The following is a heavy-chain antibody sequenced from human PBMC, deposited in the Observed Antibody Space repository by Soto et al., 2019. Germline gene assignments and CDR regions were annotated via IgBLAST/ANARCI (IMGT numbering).Heavy chain of an antibody. J-gene: IGHJ6*02. CDR3: AKDGDRDYYGSGSYYYYYGMDV. Sequence: QVQLVESGGGVVQPGRSLRLSCAASGFTFSSYGMHWVRQAPGKGLEWVAVISYDGSNKYYADSVKGRFTISRDNSKNTRDLQMNSLRAEDTAVYYCAKDGDRDYYGSGSYYYYYGMDVWGQGTTVTVSS. D-gene: IGHD3-10*01. V-gene: IGHV3-30*18. CDR1: GFTFSSYG. CDR2: ISYDGSNK.